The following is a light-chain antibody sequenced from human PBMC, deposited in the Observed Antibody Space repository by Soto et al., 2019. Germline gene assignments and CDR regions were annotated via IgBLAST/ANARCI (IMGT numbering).Light chain of an antibody. V-gene: IGKV3-15*01. CDR2: ATS. CDR3: QQYNNWPIT. J-gene: IGKJ5*01. Sequence: DIVSTQAPGTLCLPPVQRATLSCRASQSVSSNYFAWHQQTPGPAPRLLIHATSTRATGIPARFSGSGSETDFTLTISSLRSEDSAVYHCQQYNNWPITFGQGTRLEIK. CDR1: QSVSSN.